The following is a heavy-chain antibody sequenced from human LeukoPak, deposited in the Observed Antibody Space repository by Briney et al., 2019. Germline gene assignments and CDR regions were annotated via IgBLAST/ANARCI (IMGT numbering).Heavy chain of an antibody. CDR3: ARDEVGAAARNFDS. J-gene: IGHJ4*02. D-gene: IGHD6-13*01. V-gene: IGHV6-1*01. Sequence: SQTLSLTPAISPDSASSNTATSNWIRQSPSRGLEWLGRTYYRSTWISDYALSMKSRIMINPDTSKNQFSLHLNSVIPEDTAIYYCARDEVGAAARNFDSWRQGIVVSVSS. CDR2: TYYRSTWIS. CDR1: PDSASSNTAT.